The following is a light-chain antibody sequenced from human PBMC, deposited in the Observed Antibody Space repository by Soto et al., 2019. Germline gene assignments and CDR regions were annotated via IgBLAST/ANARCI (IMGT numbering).Light chain of an antibody. V-gene: IGKV4-1*01. CDR1: QSLLSSSNSKNY. Sequence: DIVMTQSPDSLAVSLGERATINCKSSQSLLSSSNSKNYLGWYQQKPGQSPRLLIYWASTRASGVPDRFSGSGSGTDFTLTIGSLQAEDVAVYYCPQFYGSPLTFGGGTKVEIK. J-gene: IGKJ4*01. CDR3: PQFYGSPLT. CDR2: WAS.